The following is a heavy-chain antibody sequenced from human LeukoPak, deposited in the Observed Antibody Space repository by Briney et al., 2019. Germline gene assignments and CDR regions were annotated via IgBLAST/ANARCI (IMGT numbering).Heavy chain of an antibody. CDR2: IYYSGST. V-gene: IGHV4-39*07. CDR1: GGSISSSSYY. Sequence: RSSETLSLTCTVSGGSISSSSYYWGWIRQPPGKGLEWIGSIYYSGSTYYNPSLKSRATISVDTSKNQFSLKLSSVTAADTAVYYCARDLGYSYGLNWFDPWGQGTLVTVSS. D-gene: IGHD5-18*01. CDR3: ARDLGYSYGLNWFDP. J-gene: IGHJ5*02.